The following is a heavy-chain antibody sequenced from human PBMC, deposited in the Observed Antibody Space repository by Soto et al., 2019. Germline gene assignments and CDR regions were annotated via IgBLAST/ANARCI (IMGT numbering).Heavy chain of an antibody. CDR2: IKSRALGETT. CDR3: ARDPSYGDHSGLFHYYYGMDV. D-gene: IGHD4-17*01. Sequence: VQLVESGGASVETGGSLRLTCAASGFTFSNAWMTWVRQAPGKGLEWVGRIKSRALGETTDYAAPVKGRFTISRDDSNQTLYLQMNSLRAEDTALYYCARDPSYGDHSGLFHYYYGMDVWGRGTTVTVSS. CDR1: GFTFSNAW. V-gene: IGHV3-15*02. J-gene: IGHJ6*02.